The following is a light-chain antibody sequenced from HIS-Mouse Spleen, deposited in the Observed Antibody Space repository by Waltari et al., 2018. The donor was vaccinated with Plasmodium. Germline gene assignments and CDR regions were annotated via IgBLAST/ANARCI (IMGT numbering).Light chain of an antibody. J-gene: IGLJ3*02. CDR2: EDS. V-gene: IGLV3-10*01. CDR3: YSTDSSGNHRV. Sequence: SYELTQPPSVSVSPGQTARIPCSGDALPQNSAYWYQQKSGQAPVLVIYEDSKRPSGIPERFSGSSSGTMATLTISGAQVEDEADYYCYSTDSSGNHRVFGGGTKLTVL. CDR1: ALPQNS.